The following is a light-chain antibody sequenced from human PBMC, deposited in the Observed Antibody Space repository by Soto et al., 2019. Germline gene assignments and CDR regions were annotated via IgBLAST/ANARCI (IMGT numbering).Light chain of an antibody. CDR3: QQANSFPRT. V-gene: IGKV1D-12*01. CDR2: AAS. Sequence: DIQMTQSPSSVSASVGDRVTITCRASQAISTWLAWYQQKPGKAPKLLIYAASNLQTGVPSRFSGSGSGTDFPLTISSLQTEDFATYYCQQANSFPRTFGQGTKVEIK. J-gene: IGKJ1*01. CDR1: QAISTW.